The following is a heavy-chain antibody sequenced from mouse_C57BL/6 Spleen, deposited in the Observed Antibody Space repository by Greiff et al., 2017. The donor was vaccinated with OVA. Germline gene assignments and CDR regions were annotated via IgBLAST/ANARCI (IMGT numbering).Heavy chain of an antibody. CDR3: ARRGWLPIDV. V-gene: IGHV1-26*01. CDR2: INPNNGGT. CDR1: GYTFTDYY. D-gene: IGHD2-3*01. J-gene: IGHJ1*03. Sequence: EVQLQQSGPELVKPGASVKISCKASGYTFTDYYMNWVKQSPGKSLEWIGDINPNNGGTSYNQKFKGKATLTVDKSSSTAYMELRSLTSEDSAVYYCARRGWLPIDVWGTGTTVTVSS.